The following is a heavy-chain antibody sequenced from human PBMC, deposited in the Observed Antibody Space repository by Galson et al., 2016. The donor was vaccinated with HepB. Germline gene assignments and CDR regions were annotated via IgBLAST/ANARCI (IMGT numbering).Heavy chain of an antibody. D-gene: IGHD2-15*01. J-gene: IGHJ4*02. CDR2: INPSSGST. Sequence: SVKVSCKASGYTFTSYYMHWVRQTPGQGLEWMGIINPSSGSTSYAQKFQGRVTMTRDTSTSTVYMELSSLRSEDTAVYYCASCSGGSCYSVDYWGQGTLVTVSS. CDR1: GYTFTSYY. CDR3: ASCSGGSCYSVDY. V-gene: IGHV1-46*01.